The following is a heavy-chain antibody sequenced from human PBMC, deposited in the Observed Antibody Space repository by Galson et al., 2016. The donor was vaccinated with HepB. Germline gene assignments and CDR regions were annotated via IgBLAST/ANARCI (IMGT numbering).Heavy chain of an antibody. CDR3: TKDQGAYYLGPFDY. Sequence: SLRLSCAASGFTLDTYAMHWVRQAPGKGLEWVSGMSWNSGTIGYADSVKGRFTISRDNAKNSLYLQMNSLRAEDTAVYYCTKDQGAYYLGPFDYWGQGTLVTVSS. J-gene: IGHJ4*02. D-gene: IGHD3-16*01. V-gene: IGHV3-9*01. CDR2: MSWNSGTI. CDR1: GFTLDTYA.